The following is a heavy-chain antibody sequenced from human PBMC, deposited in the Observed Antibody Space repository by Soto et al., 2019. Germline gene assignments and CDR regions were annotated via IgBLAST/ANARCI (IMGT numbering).Heavy chain of an antibody. V-gene: IGHV3-23*01. D-gene: IGHD1-7*01. CDR2: SSGSGGST. J-gene: IGHJ3*02. Sequence: GGSLRLSCAASGFTFSSYAMSWVRQAPGKGLEWVSASSGSGGSTYYADSVKGRFTISRDSSKNTLYLQMNSLRAEDTAVYYCAKGNSWSPALVLDIWGQGTMVTVSS. CDR1: GFTFSSYA. CDR3: AKGNSWSPALVLDI.